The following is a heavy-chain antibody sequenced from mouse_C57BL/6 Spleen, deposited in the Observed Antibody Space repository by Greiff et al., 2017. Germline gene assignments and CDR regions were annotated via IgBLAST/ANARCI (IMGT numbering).Heavy chain of an antibody. J-gene: IGHJ4*01. Sequence: QVQLQQPGAELVKPGASVKLSCKASGYTFTSYWMHWVKQSPGQGLEWIGMIHPNGGSTNYNAKIKSKTTLTVDKSSSTSYMQLSRLTSEDAAVYYCARGGELGNAMDDWGKGTSVTVSS. CDR2: IHPNGGST. CDR3: ARGGELGNAMDD. V-gene: IGHV1-64*01. CDR1: GYTFTSYW.